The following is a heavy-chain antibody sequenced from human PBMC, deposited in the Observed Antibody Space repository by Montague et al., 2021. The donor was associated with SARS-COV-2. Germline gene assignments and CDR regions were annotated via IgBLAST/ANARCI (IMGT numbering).Heavy chain of an antibody. D-gene: IGHD1-14*01. Sequence: SETLSLTCTVSGDSIRNSGYSWGWVRQPPGKGLEWIGNIYDSGSTSYNPSLKSRVTISVDTSKNQFSLKLSSVTAADTAVYYCATRKMYHHNGFGFWGQGTLVTASS. V-gene: IGHV4-39*01. CDR2: IYDSGST. CDR3: ATRKMYHHNGFGF. CDR1: GDSIRNSGYS. J-gene: IGHJ4*02.